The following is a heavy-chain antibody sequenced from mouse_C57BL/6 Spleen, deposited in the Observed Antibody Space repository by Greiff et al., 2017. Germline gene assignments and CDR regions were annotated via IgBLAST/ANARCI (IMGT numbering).Heavy chain of an antibody. D-gene: IGHD2-1*01. CDR3: ARNYYGNYYYAMDY. CDR1: GFTFSDYG. V-gene: IGHV5-17*01. Sequence: EVMLVESGGGLVKPGGSLKLSCAASGFTFSDYGMHWVRQAPEKGLEWVAYISSGSSTIYYADTVKGRFTISSDNAKNTLFLQMTSLRSEDTAMYYCARNYYGNYYYAMDYWGQGTSVTVSS. CDR2: ISSGSSTI. J-gene: IGHJ4*01.